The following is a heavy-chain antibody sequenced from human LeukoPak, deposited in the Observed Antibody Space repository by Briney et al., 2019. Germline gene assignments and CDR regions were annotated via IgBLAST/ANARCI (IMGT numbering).Heavy chain of an antibody. CDR2: IYYSGST. Sequence: SETPSLTCTVSGGSISSYYWSWIRQPPGKGLEWIGYIYYSGSTNYNPSLNSRVTISVDTSKNQFSLKLSSVTAADTAVYYCARSFHSSSWYFDYWGQGTLVTVSS. CDR3: ARSFHSSSWYFDY. V-gene: IGHV4-59*08. CDR1: GGSISSYY. J-gene: IGHJ4*02. D-gene: IGHD6-13*01.